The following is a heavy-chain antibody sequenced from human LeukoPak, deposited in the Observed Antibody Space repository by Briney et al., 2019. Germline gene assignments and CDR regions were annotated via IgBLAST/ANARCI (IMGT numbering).Heavy chain of an antibody. J-gene: IGHJ4*02. Sequence: SWVRQAPGKGLEWIGYIYYSGSTYYNPSLKSRVTISVDTSKNQFSLKLSSVTAADTAVYYCARGSSWTHYFDYWGQGTLVTVSS. CDR2: IYYSGST. CDR3: ARGSSWTHYFDY. V-gene: IGHV4-30-4*08. D-gene: IGHD6-13*01.